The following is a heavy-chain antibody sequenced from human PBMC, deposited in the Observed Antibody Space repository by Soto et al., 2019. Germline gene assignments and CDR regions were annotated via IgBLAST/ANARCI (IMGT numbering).Heavy chain of an antibody. D-gene: IGHD3-3*01. CDR2: IHNSGNT. Sequence: PSETLSLTCSVSGASIYNGGYFWSWIRQSPGKGLEWIGHIHNSGNTNYNPSLQSRVTISLDMSKNHFSLKLSSVTAADTAVYYCAREYDFGVHFDYWGQGIPVTVSS. CDR3: AREYDFGVHFDY. CDR1: GASIYNGGYF. J-gene: IGHJ4*02. V-gene: IGHV4-61*03.